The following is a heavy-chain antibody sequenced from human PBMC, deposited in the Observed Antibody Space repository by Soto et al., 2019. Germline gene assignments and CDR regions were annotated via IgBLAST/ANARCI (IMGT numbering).Heavy chain of an antibody. Sequence: EVQLLESGGGLVQPGGSLRLSCAASGFIFSSYTMKWVRQAPGKGLEWVSLIGESGTPTYYADSVKGRFTISRDSSGNTLFLEMYSLRAEDTAVYYCARYIPGVRYYGMDVWGQGTTVTVSS. CDR3: ARYIPGVRYYGMDV. J-gene: IGHJ6*02. D-gene: IGHD2-2*01. CDR1: GFIFSSYT. CDR2: IGESGTPT. V-gene: IGHV3-23*01.